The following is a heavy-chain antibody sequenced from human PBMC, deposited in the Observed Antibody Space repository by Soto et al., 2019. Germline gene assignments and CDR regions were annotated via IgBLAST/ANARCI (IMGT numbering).Heavy chain of an antibody. CDR1: GYTFTSYY. V-gene: IGHV1-46*01. D-gene: IGHD2-15*01. Sequence: GASLKVSCKASGYTFTSYYMHWGRQAPGQRLEWMGIINPSGGSTSYAQKFQGRVTMTRDTSTSTVYMELSSLRSEDTAVYYCASAYCSGGSCYPGGNFDYWGQGTLVTVSS. CDR2: INPSGGST. CDR3: ASAYCSGGSCYPGGNFDY. J-gene: IGHJ4*02.